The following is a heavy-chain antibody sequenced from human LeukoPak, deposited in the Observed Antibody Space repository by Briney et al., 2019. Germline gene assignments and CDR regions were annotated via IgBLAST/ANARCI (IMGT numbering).Heavy chain of an antibody. V-gene: IGHV3-74*01. J-gene: IGHJ4*02. D-gene: IGHD3-22*01. CDR2: INSDGKST. Sequence: GGSLRLSCAASGFTFSTSWMHWVRQAPGRGLVWVSRINSDGKSTNYADFVKGRFTISRDNAKNTLYLQMNSLRAEDTAVYYCVRDMGYYDKVWGQGTLVTVSS. CDR3: VRDMGYYDKV. CDR1: GFTFSTSW.